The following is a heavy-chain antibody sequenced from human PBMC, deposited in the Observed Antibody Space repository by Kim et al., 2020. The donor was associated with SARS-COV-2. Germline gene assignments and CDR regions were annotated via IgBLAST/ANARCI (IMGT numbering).Heavy chain of an antibody. CDR3: ARGGSGYSYGYDLLSYYYYYGMDV. Sequence: SETLSLTCTVSGGSISSYYWSWIRQPPGKGLEWIGYIYYSGSTNYNPSLKSRVTISVDTSKNQFSLKLSSVTAADTAVYYCARGGSGYSYGYDLLSYYYYYGMDVWGQGTTVTVSS. CDR2: IYYSGST. J-gene: IGHJ6*02. V-gene: IGHV4-59*13. CDR1: GGSISSYY. D-gene: IGHD5-18*01.